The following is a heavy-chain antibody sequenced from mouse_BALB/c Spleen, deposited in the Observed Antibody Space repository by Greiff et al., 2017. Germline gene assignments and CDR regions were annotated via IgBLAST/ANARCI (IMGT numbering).Heavy chain of an antibody. CDR3: ARRRGYGTWYAMDY. Sequence: EVQGVESGGGLVKPGGSLKLSCAASGFAFSSYDMSWVRQTPEKRLEWVAYISSGGGSTYYPDTVKGRFTISRDNAKNTLYLQMSSLKSEDTSMYYCARRRGYGTWYAMDYWGQGTSVTVSS. CDR2: ISSGGGST. J-gene: IGHJ4*01. D-gene: IGHD2-2*01. CDR1: GFAFSSYD. V-gene: IGHV5-12-1*01.